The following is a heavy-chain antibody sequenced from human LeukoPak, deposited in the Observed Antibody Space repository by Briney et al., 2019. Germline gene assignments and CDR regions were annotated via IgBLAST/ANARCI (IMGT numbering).Heavy chain of an antibody. CDR1: GFAFSSYW. CDR3: ARSGSAAGTLRGRNDY. Sequence: GGSLRLSCAASGFAFSSYWMTWVRQAPGKGLEWVANIKQDGSEKYYVDSVTGRFTISRDNAKKSLYLQMNSLRADDSAVYYCARSGSAAGTLRGRNDYWGQGTLVTVSP. D-gene: IGHD6-25*01. V-gene: IGHV3-7*01. J-gene: IGHJ4*02. CDR2: IKQDGSEK.